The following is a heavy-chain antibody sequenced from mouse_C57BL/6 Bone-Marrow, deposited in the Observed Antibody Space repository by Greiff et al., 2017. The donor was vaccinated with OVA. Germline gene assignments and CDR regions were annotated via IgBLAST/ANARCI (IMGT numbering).Heavy chain of an antibody. CDR3: ARCYYFDY. Sequence: QLQQPGAELVMPGASVKLSCKASGYTFTSYWMHWVKQRPGQGLEWIGEIDPSDSYTNYNQKFKGKSTLTVDKSSSTAYMQLSSLTSEDSAVYYCARCYYFDYWGQGTTLTVSS. V-gene: IGHV1-69*01. CDR1: GYTFTSYW. J-gene: IGHJ2*01. CDR2: IDPSDSYT.